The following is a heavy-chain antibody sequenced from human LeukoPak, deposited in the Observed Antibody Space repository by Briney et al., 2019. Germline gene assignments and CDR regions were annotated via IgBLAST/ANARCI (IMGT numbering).Heavy chain of an antibody. Sequence: ASETLSLTCTVSGGSISSGGYYWSWIRQHPGKGLEWIGYIYYSGSTNYNPSLKSRVTISVDTSKNQFSLKLSSVTAADTAVYYCARHGKPIAAAGRGTIDYWGRGTLVTVSS. D-gene: IGHD6-13*01. CDR2: IYYSGST. J-gene: IGHJ4*02. CDR1: GGSISSGGYY. CDR3: ARHGKPIAAAGRGTIDY. V-gene: IGHV4-61*08.